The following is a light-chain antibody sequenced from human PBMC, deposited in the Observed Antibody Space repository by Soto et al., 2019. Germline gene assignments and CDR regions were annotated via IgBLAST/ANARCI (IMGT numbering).Light chain of an antibody. CDR2: DAS. J-gene: IGKJ5*01. Sequence: EIVLTQSPATLSSSPGERATLSCRASQSVSSYLAWYQQKPGQAPRLLIYDASNWATGIPVRFSDIGSETDFTLTISSLEPEGFAVYYCQQRSDCPITCRQRTGLEIK. CDR3: QQRSDCPIT. V-gene: IGKV3-11*01. CDR1: QSVSSY.